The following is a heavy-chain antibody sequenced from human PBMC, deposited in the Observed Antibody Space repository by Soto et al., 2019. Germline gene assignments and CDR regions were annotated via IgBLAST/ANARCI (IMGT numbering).Heavy chain of an antibody. CDR3: ARDSSGRTHYFDY. J-gene: IGHJ4*02. CDR1: GGSISRGDDY. CDR2: IYYSGST. D-gene: IGHD6-19*01. V-gene: IGHV4-30-4*01. Sequence: QVQLQESGPGLVKPSQTLSLTCTVSGGSISRGDDYWTWIRQPPGKGLEWIGNIYYSGSTYYNPSLRSRLTISVDTSKNQFSLKLTSVTAADTAVYYCARDSSGRTHYFDYWGQGALVTVSS.